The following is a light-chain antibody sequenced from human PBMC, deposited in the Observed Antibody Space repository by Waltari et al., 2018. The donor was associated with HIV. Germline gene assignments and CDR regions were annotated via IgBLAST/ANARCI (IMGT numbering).Light chain of an antibody. J-gene: IGLJ3*02. V-gene: IGLV3-25*03. CDR3: QSTDFDGTWV. Sequence: SYDLTQTPSLSVSPGQTARINCSRGALPKKYSSWYRQKAGQAPVLLIYKDIERTSGIPDRISGSGAGTGVTLTISGVQAEDEGDYFCQSTDFDGTWVFGGGTRLTVL. CDR2: KDI. CDR1: ALPKKY.